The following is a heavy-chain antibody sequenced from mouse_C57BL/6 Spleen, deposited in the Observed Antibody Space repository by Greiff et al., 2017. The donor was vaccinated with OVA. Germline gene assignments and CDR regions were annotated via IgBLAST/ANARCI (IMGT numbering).Heavy chain of an antibody. CDR3: TTWSHYYGSSYGYFDD. CDR2: IDPEDGDT. CDR1: GFNIKDYY. V-gene: IGHV14-1*01. J-gene: IGHJ2*01. Sequence: VQLQQSGAELVRPGASVKLSCTASGFNIKDYYMHWVKQRPEQGLEWIGRIDPEDGDTEYAQKFQGKATMTADTSSNTAYLQLSSLTSEDTAVYYCTTWSHYYGSSYGYFDDWGQGTTLTVSS. D-gene: IGHD1-1*01.